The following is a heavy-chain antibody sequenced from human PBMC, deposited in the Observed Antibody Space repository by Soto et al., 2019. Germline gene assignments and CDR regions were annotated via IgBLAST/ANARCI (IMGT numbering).Heavy chain of an antibody. Sequence: EVQLVESGGGLVKPGGSLRLSCAASGFTFSSYSMNWVRQAPGKGLEWVSSISSSSSYIYYADSVKGRFTISRDNAKNARHLQMNSLRAGDAAVYYCARGEPGWFDPWGQGPLVTVSS. V-gene: IGHV3-21*01. CDR1: GFTFSSYS. CDR2: ISSSSSYI. CDR3: ARGEPGWFDP. J-gene: IGHJ5*02.